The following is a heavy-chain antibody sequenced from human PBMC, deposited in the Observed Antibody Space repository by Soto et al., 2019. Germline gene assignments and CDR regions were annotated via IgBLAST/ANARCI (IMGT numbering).Heavy chain of an antibody. D-gene: IGHD1-1*01. J-gene: IGHJ6*03. Sequence: PSDTLSLTCTVSGGSISSYYWSWIRQPPGKGLEWIGYIYYSGSTNYNPSLKSRVTISVDTSKNQFSLKLSSVTAADTAVYYCARRGEFRGIGTTAYYHVDVWGKATPFTV. CDR2: IYYSGST. CDR1: GGSISSYY. CDR3: ARRGEFRGIGTTAYYHVDV. V-gene: IGHV4-59*08.